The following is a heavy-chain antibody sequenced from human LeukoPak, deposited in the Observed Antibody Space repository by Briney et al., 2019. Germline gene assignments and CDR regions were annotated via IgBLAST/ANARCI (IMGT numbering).Heavy chain of an antibody. Sequence: GRSLRLSCAASGFTFSDYYMSWIRQAPGKGLEWVSYISSSGSTIYYADSVKGRFTISRDNAKNSLYLQMNSLRAEDTAVYYCARANSSWYFGVFDYWGQGTLVTVSS. CDR2: ISSSGSTI. CDR3: ARANSSWYFGVFDY. J-gene: IGHJ4*02. V-gene: IGHV3-11*01. CDR1: GFTFSDYY. D-gene: IGHD6-13*01.